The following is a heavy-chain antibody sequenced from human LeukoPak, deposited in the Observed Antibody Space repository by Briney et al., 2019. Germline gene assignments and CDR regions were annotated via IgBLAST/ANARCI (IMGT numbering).Heavy chain of an antibody. CDR1: GGSIRSYY. CDR2: IYHSGST. CDR3: ARVFYDSSGYYPDAFDI. V-gene: IGHV4-59*12. J-gene: IGHJ3*02. D-gene: IGHD3-22*01. Sequence: SETLSLTCTVSGGSIRSYYWSWIRQPPGKGLEWIGYIYHSGSTYYNPSLKSRVTISVDRSKNQFSLKLSSVTAADTAVYYCARVFYDSSGYYPDAFDIWGQGTMVTVSS.